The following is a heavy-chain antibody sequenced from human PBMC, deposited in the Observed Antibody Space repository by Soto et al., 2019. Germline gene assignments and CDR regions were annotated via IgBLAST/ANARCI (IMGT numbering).Heavy chain of an antibody. J-gene: IGHJ3*02. CDR3: ANKNRSYGYWAFDI. CDR1: GFTFSSYG. Sequence: PGGSLRLSCAASGFTFSSYGMHWVRQAPGKGLEWVAVISYDGSNKYYADSVKGRFTISRDNSKNTLYLQMNSLRAEDTAVYYCANKNRSYGYWAFDIWGQGTMVTVSS. D-gene: IGHD5-18*01. V-gene: IGHV3-30*18. CDR2: ISYDGSNK.